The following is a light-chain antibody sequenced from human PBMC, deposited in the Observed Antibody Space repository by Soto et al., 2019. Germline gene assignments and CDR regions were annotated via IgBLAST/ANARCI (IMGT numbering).Light chain of an antibody. CDR1: QHVSSN. CDR2: RAS. CDR3: QQYNNWPYT. Sequence: ELVMTQSPATLSVSPGGSATLSCRASQHVSSNFAWYRQKPGQAPTLLIYRASTSATGIPARFSGSGSGADITLTISSLQSEGFAVYYCQQYNNWPYTFGQGTKLEIK. J-gene: IGKJ2*01. V-gene: IGKV3-15*01.